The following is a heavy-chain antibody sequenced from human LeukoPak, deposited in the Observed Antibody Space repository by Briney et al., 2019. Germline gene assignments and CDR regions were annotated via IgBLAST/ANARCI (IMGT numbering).Heavy chain of an antibody. D-gene: IGHD7-27*01. CDR2: IYYGAST. Sequence: SETLSLTCAVSGYSITNNYYWGWIRPPPGKGLEGIGSIYYGASTYYNPSLKGRVTISLDASKNQFSLGLTSVTAADTAVYYCARLGNTRVSIDPWGQGTLVTVSS. CDR3: ARLGNTRVSIDP. CDR1: GYSITNNYY. V-gene: IGHV4-38-2*01. J-gene: IGHJ5*02.